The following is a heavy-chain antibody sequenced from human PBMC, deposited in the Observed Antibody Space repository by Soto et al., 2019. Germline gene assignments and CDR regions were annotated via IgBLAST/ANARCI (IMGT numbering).Heavy chain of an antibody. Sequence: SETLSLTCTVSGGSIGSSTYYWGWIRQPPGKGLEWIGSIYYGGSTYYNPSLKSRVTISLDTSKSHFSLRLSSVTASDTAVYYCARQKRVGAYDYWGQGTLVTVSS. CDR2: IYYGGST. CDR1: GGSIGSSTYY. D-gene: IGHD1-26*01. V-gene: IGHV4-39*01. CDR3: ARQKRVGAYDY. J-gene: IGHJ4*02.